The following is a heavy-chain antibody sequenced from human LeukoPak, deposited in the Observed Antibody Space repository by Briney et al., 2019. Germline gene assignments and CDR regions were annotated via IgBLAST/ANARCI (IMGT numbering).Heavy chain of an antibody. CDR2: ISSSSSYI. D-gene: IGHD5-24*01. J-gene: IGHJ4*02. CDR3: AREIGSGDGYNEHFDY. Sequence: GGSLRLSCAASGFTVSSNYMSWVRQAPGKGLEWVSSISSSSSYIYYADSVKGRFTISRDNAKNSLYLQMNSLRAEDTAVYYCAREIGSGDGYNEHFDYWGQGTLVTVSS. V-gene: IGHV3-21*01. CDR1: GFTVSSNY.